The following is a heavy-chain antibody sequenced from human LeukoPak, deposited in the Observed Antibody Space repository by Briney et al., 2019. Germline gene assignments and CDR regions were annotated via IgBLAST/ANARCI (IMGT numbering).Heavy chain of an antibody. Sequence: SSETLSLTCTVSGGSIGSYYWSWIRQPPGKGLEWTGYIYYSGSTNYNPSLKSRVTISVDTSKNQFSLKLSSVTAADTAVYYCARDYGDYPGDAFDIWGQGTMVTVSS. V-gene: IGHV4-59*01. CDR1: GGSIGSYY. D-gene: IGHD4-17*01. CDR3: ARDYGDYPGDAFDI. J-gene: IGHJ3*02. CDR2: IYYSGST.